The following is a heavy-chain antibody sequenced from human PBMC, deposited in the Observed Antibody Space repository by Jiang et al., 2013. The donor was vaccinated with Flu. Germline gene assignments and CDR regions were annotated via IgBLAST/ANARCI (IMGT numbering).Heavy chain of an antibody. J-gene: IGHJ2*01. CDR3: ARRGYCSGGSCSWYFDL. CDR2: IYYSGST. CDR1: GGSISSGGYY. D-gene: IGHD2-15*01. V-gene: IGHV4-31*03. Sequence: PGLVKPSQTLSLTCTVSGGSISSGGYYWSWIRQHPGKGLEWIGYIYYSGSTYYNPSLKSRVTISVDTSKNQFSLKLSSVTAADTAVYYCARRGYCSGGSCSWYFDLWGRGTLVTVSS.